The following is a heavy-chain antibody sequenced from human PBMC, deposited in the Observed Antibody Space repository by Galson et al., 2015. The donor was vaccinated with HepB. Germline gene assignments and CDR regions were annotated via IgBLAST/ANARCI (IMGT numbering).Heavy chain of an antibody. CDR3: ARDKERYGDYGEYFQH. J-gene: IGHJ1*01. CDR1: GFTFSSYA. V-gene: IGHV3-30*04. CDR2: TSYDGSNK. Sequence: LRLSCAASGFTFSSYAMHWVRQAPGKGLEWVAVTSYDGSNKYYADSVKGRFTISRDNSKNTLYLQMNSLRAEDTAVYYCARDKERYGDYGEYFQHWGQGTLVTVSS. D-gene: IGHD4-17*01.